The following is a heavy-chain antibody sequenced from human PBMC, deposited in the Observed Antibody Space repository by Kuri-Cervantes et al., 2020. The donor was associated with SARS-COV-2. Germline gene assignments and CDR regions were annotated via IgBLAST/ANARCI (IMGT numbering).Heavy chain of an antibody. D-gene: IGHD2-8*01. V-gene: IGHV1-18*01. CDR2: ISAYNGNT. CDR1: GYSFTSYG. CDR3: ATSSPMVYAIGWFDP. J-gene: IGHJ5*02. Sequence: ASEKVSCKASGYSFTSYGINWVRQAPGKGLEWTGWISAYNGNTNYAQKLQGGVTMTTDTSTSTAYMELQGLRSEDTAVYYCATSSPMVYAIGWFDPWGQGTLVTVSS.